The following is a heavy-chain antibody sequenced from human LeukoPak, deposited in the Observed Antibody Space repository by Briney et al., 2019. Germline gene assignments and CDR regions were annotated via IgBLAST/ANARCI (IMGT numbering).Heavy chain of an antibody. Sequence: SVKVSCKASGGTLSNNVVSWVRQAPGQGLEWMGDIIPVFGTTNYAQKFQGRVTISADRSTSTAYMEVSSLRSEDTAVYYCARDNDSRDPPHFDYWGQGTLVTVSS. D-gene: IGHD3-16*01. CDR1: GGTLSNNV. CDR2: IIPVFGTT. CDR3: ARDNDSRDPPHFDY. J-gene: IGHJ4*02. V-gene: IGHV1-69*06.